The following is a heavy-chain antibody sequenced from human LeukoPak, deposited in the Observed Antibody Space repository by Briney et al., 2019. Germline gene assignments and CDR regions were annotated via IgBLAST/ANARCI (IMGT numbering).Heavy chain of an antibody. J-gene: IGHJ4*02. CDR1: GGTFSGYY. CDR2: INHSGST. V-gene: IGHV4-34*01. CDR3: ARGISKRYCSSTSCYLDY. Sequence: PSETLSLTCAVYGGTFSGYYWSWLRQPPGKGLEWIGEINHSGSTNYNPSLKSRVTISVDTSKNQFSLKLSSVTAADTAVYYCARGISKRYCSSTSCYLDYWGQGTLVTVSS. D-gene: IGHD2-2*01.